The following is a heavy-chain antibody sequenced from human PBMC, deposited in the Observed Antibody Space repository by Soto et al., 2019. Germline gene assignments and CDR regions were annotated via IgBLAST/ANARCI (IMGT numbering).Heavy chain of an antibody. Sequence: ASVRVSCKASGYAFTSYYMHWVRQAPGQGLEWMGIINPSGGSTSYAQKFQGRVTMTRDTSTSTVYMELSSLRSEDTAVYYCARAPTVTILDYWGQGTLVTVSS. D-gene: IGHD4-17*01. J-gene: IGHJ4*02. CDR2: INPSGGST. CDR3: ARAPTVTILDY. V-gene: IGHV1-46*01. CDR1: GYAFTSYY.